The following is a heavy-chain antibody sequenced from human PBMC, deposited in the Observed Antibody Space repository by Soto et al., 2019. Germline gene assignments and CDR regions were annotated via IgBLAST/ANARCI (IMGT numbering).Heavy chain of an antibody. CDR3: ARLQAAVPHY. CDR2: IFYDGYT. D-gene: IGHD6-13*01. Sequence: QLQLQESGPGLVMPSESLSLTCTVSGDSISGSPYVWGWIRQPPGKRLEWIGSIFYDGYTVYSPSLQSRVTISVDTSKNQFSLRLTSVAAADPAIYFCARLQAAVPHYWGQGTLVTVSS. CDR1: GDSISGSPYV. J-gene: IGHJ4*02. V-gene: IGHV4-39*01.